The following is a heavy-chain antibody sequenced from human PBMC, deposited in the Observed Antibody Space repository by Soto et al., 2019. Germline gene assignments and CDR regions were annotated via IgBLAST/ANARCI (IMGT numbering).Heavy chain of an antibody. CDR2: IIPIFGTA. J-gene: IGHJ6*02. CDR3: ARGLRHGGDYYYGMDV. Sequence: SVKVSCKASGGTFSSYAISWVRQAPGQGLEWMGGIIPIFGTANYAQKFQGRVTITADESTSTAYMELSSLRSEDTAVYYCARGLRHGGDYYYGMDVCGQGPTVTVSS. V-gene: IGHV1-69*13. CDR1: GGTFSSYA. D-gene: IGHD2-15*01.